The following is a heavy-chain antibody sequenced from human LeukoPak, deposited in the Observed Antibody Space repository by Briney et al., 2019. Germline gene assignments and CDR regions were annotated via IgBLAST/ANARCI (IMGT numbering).Heavy chain of an antibody. CDR3: AKDPIIGAPDYFDY. CDR2: INSDGSST. Sequence: GGSLRLSCAASEFTFSTYWMHWVRQAPGKGLVWVSRINSDGSSTNYADSVKGRFTISRDNSKNTLYLQLDSLRAEDTAVYYCAKDPIIGAPDYFDYWGQGTLVTVSS. D-gene: IGHD1-26*01. CDR1: EFTFSTYW. V-gene: IGHV3-74*01. J-gene: IGHJ4*02.